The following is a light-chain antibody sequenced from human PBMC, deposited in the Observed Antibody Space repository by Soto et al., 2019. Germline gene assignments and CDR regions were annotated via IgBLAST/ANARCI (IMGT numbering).Light chain of an antibody. J-gene: IGKJ4*01. Sequence: DIQMTQSPSSLSASVGDRVTITCRARHSISSYLNWSQQQPETAPKLLIYAASSLQRGVPSRFSGSGSGTYCTLTISSLQSEDCANYYCQRGYSTPLTFGGGTTVEIK. CDR2: AAS. CDR3: QRGYSTPLT. CDR1: HSISSY. V-gene: IGKV1-39*01.